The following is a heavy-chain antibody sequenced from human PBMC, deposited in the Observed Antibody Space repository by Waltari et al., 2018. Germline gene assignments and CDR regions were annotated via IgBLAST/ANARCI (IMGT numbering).Heavy chain of an antibody. CDR2: INHSGST. Sequence: QVQLQQWGAGLLKPSETLSLTCAVYGGSFSGYYWSWIRQPPGKGLEWIGEINHSGSTNYNPSLKSRVTISVDTSKNQFSLKLSSVTAADTAVYYCARSRGRRSDYWGQGTLVTVSS. J-gene: IGHJ4*02. CDR1: GGSFSGYY. V-gene: IGHV4-34*01. CDR3: ARSRGRRSDY. D-gene: IGHD1-1*01.